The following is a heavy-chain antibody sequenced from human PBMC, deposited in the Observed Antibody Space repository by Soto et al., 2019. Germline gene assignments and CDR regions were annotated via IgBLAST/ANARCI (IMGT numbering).Heavy chain of an antibody. CDR3: ESMGRHRRNHNIVVVPAALPVYGMDV. CDR2: ISSSSSYI. CDR1: GFTFSSYS. V-gene: IGHV3-21*01. J-gene: IGHJ6*02. D-gene: IGHD2-2*01. Sequence: PGGSLRLSCAASGFTFSSYSMNWVRQAPGKGLEWVSSISSSSSYIYYADSVKGRFTISRDNAKNSLYLQMNSLRAEDTAVYYCESMGRHRRNHNIVVVPAALPVYGMDVWGQGTTVTVSS.